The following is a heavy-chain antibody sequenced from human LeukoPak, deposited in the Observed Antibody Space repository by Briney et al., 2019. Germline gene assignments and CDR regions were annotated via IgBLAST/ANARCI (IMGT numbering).Heavy chain of an antibody. CDR3: VKDVAEFTTSPFDH. Sequence: PGGSLRLPCAASGFTFSSYSMNWVRQAPGKGLEWVSSISSSSNYIYYADSVKGRFTISRDNAKNSLYLQMNSLRAEDTALYYCVKDVAEFTTSPFDHWGQGTLVTVSS. CDR1: GFTFSSYS. CDR2: ISSSSNYI. D-gene: IGHD3-16*01. V-gene: IGHV3-21*04. J-gene: IGHJ4*02.